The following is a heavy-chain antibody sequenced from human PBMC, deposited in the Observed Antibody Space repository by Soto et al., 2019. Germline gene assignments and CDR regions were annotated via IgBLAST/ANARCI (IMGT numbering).Heavy chain of an antibody. J-gene: IGHJ6*03. CDR3: ARLAVTFGGVIGSYLAV. D-gene: IGHD3-16*02. Sequence: SETLSLTCTVSGGSISSGGYYWSWIRQHPGKGLEWIGYIYYSGSTYYNPSLKSRVTISVDTSKNQFSLKLSSVTAADTAVYYCARLAVTFGGVIGSYLAVWGKGTTVTVSS. V-gene: IGHV4-31*03. CDR1: GGSISSGGYY. CDR2: IYYSGST.